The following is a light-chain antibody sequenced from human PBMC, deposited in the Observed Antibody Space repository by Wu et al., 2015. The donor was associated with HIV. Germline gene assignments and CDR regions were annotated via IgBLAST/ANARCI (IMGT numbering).Light chain of an antibody. Sequence: FPVTLSFVSGGTEATLTCRAGRPIEEKYLVWFHKKWPAPKVLIYGASNRATGVPDRFIGSGSGTNFILNITKVEPEDVAVYFCQQYGYALPYT. CDR3: QQYGYALPYT. CDR1: RPIEEKY. V-gene: IGKV3-20*01. J-gene: IGKJ2*01. CDR2: GAS.